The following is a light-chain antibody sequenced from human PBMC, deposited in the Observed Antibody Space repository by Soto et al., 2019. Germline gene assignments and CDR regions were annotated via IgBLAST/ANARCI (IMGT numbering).Light chain of an antibody. V-gene: IGKV3-11*01. CDR1: QSVSIY. CDR3: HQRKSWPRT. CDR2: DAS. J-gene: IGKJ1*01. Sequence: EIVLAQSPATLSLSPGERATLSCRASQSVSIYLAWYQQKPGQAPRLLIYDASNRATGIPARFSGSGSGTDFTLTISSLEPEDFAVYYCHQRKSWPRTFGQGTKVDIK.